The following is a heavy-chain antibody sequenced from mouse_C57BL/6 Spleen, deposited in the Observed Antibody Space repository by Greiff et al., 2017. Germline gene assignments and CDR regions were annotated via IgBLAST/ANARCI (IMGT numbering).Heavy chain of an antibody. Sequence: VQLQQSDAELVKPGASVKISCKVSGYTFTDHTIHWMKQRPEQGLEWSGYIYPRDGSTKYNEKFKGKATLTADKSSSTAYMQLNSLTSEDSAVYFCEGMVTTLLRYFDVWGTGTTVTVSS. CDR1: GYTFTDHT. CDR3: EGMVTTLLRYFDV. J-gene: IGHJ1*03. D-gene: IGHD2-10*02. V-gene: IGHV1-78*01. CDR2: IYPRDGST.